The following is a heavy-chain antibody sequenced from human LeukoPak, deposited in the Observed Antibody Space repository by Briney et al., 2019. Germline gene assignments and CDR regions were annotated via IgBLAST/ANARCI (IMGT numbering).Heavy chain of an antibody. CDR1: GGSISSYY. CDR2: IYYSGST. Sequence: SETLSLTCTVSGGSISSYYWSWIRQPPGKGLEWIGYIYYSGSTNYNPSLKSRVTISVDTSKNQFSLKLSSVTAADTAVYYCARDLPRGSSGYPDAFDIWGQGTMVTVSS. CDR3: ARDLPRGSSGYPDAFDI. J-gene: IGHJ3*02. V-gene: IGHV4-59*12. D-gene: IGHD3-22*01.